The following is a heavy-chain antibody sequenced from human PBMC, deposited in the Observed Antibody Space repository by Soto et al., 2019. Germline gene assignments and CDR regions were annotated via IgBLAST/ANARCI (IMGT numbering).Heavy chain of an antibody. CDR2: FSLSGAT. CDR3: ARGMTPPGAPAWYYFDS. Sequence: LSLTCTVSGASITGTSYWSWIRQPAGKGLEWIGRFSLSGATNYNPSLRSRVTMSADVSKNQFSLRLTSVTAADTALYYCARGMTPPGAPAWYYFDSWGQGTLVTVSS. V-gene: IGHV4-4*07. D-gene: IGHD2-8*02. J-gene: IGHJ4*02. CDR1: GASITGTSY.